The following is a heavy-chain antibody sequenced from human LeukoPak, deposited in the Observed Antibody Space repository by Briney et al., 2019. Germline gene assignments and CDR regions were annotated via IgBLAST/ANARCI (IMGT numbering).Heavy chain of an antibody. CDR1: GGTFSSYA. V-gene: IGHV1-69*06. Sequence: ASVKVSCKASGGTFSSYAISWVRQAPGQGLEWMGGIIPIFGTANYAQKFQGRVTITADKSTSTDYLELSSLRSEDTAVYYCARDNSVRDEAWWFNPWGQGTLVTVSS. D-gene: IGHD5-24*01. CDR3: ARDNSVRDEAWWFNP. J-gene: IGHJ5*02. CDR2: IIPIFGTA.